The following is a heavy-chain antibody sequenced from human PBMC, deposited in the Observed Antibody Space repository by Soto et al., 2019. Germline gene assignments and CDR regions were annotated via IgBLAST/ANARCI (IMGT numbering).Heavy chain of an antibody. CDR1: GGSISSGGYY. V-gene: IGHV4-31*03. D-gene: IGHD6-6*01. CDR2: IYYSGST. Sequence: QVQLQESGPGLVKPSQTLSLTCTVSGGSISSGGYYWSWIRQHPGKGLEWIGYIYYSGSTYYNPSLRSRATISVDTSKNQFSLKLRSVTAADTAVYYCARTLYSSSSWFDPWGQGTLVTVSS. CDR3: ARTLYSSSSWFDP. J-gene: IGHJ5*02.